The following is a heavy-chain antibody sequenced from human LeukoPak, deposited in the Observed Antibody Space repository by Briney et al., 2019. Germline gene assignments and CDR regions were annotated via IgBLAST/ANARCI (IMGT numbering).Heavy chain of an antibody. CDR3: ARGRSYSSSPHYYYMDV. V-gene: IGHV1-69*04. Sequence: SVKVSCKASGGTFSSYAISWVRQAPGQGLEWMGRIIPILGIANYAQKFQGRVTITADKSTSTAYMELSSLRSEDTAVYYCARGRSYSSSPHYYYMDVWGKGTTVTVSS. J-gene: IGHJ6*03. D-gene: IGHD6-6*01. CDR2: IIPILGIA. CDR1: GGTFSSYA.